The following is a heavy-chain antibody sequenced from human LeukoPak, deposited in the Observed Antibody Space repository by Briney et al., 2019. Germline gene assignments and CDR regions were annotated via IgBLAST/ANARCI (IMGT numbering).Heavy chain of an antibody. Sequence: AASVKVSCKASGYTFTSYGISWVRQAPGQGLEWMGWISAYNGNTNYAQKLQGRVTMTTDTSTSTAYMELRSLRSDDTAVYYCARVVEYAPSSSPTVHNWFDPWGQGTLVTVSS. CDR1: GYTFTSYG. J-gene: IGHJ5*02. D-gene: IGHD6-13*01. CDR2: ISAYNGNT. CDR3: ARVVEYAPSSSPTVHNWFDP. V-gene: IGHV1-18*01.